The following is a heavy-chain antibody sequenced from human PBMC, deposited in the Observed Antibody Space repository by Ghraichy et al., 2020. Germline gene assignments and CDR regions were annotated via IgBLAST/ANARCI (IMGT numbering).Heavy chain of an antibody. D-gene: IGHD4-17*01. J-gene: IGHJ4*02. V-gene: IGHV1-46*01. Sequence: ASVKVSCKASGYSFTRYPIHWVRQAPGQGLEWMGIINPNGGSTNYAQKFQGRVTMTRDTSTTTVYVELSSLRSEDTAIYYCARDDLLDDYGNFWVQGTLVTVSS. CDR1: GYSFTRYP. CDR2: INPNGGST. CDR3: ARDDLLDDYGNF.